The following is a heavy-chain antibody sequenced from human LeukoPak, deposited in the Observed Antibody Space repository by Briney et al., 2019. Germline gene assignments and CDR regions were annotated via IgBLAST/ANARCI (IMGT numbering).Heavy chain of an antibody. V-gene: IGHV4-39*01. CDR3: ARYYYGSGSYYYFDY. J-gene: IGHJ4*02. D-gene: IGHD3-10*01. Sequence: SETLSLTCTVAGGFISSRSYYWGWIRQPPGKGLEWIGSIYSSGSTYYNPSLKSRVTISVDTSKNQFSLKLSSVTAADTAVYYCARYYYGSGSYYYFDYWGQGTLVTVSS. CDR2: IYSSGST. CDR1: GGFISSRSYY.